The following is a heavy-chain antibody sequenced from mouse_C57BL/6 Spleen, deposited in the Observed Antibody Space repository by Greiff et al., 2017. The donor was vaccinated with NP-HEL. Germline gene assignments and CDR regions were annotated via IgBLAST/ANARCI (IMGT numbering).Heavy chain of an antibody. D-gene: IGHD1-1*01. CDR1: GFNIKDYY. Sequence: DVKLVESGAELVRPGASVKLSCTASGFNIKDYYMHWVKQRPEQGLEWIGRIDPEDGDTEYAPKFQGKATMTADTSSNTAYLQLSSLTSEDTAVYYCTTSYYYGSSSFAYWGQGTLVTVSA. J-gene: IGHJ3*01. V-gene: IGHV14-1*01. CDR2: IDPEDGDT. CDR3: TTSYYYGSSSFAY.